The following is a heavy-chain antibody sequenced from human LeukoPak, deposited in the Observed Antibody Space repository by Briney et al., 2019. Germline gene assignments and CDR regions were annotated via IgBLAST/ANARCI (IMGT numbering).Heavy chain of an antibody. Sequence: GGSLRLSCAASGFSFRSYEMNWVRQPPGKGLEGVSYITGRGSNTFYADSVKWRFTISRDNAEKSLYLQMTGLAVEATAMYFCAKEGGLNPFGPWGQGTLVSVSS. V-gene: IGHV3-48*03. D-gene: IGHD1-14*01. CDR3: AKEGGLNPFGP. J-gene: IGHJ5*02. CDR2: ITGRGSNT. CDR1: GFSFRSYE.